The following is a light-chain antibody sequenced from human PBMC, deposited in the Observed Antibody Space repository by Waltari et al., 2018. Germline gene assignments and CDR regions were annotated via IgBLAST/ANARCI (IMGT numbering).Light chain of an antibody. J-gene: IGLJ3*02. CDR1: SSHVGGYNY. CDR3: CSYVGSNNDV. V-gene: IGLV2-8*01. CDR2: EVT. Sequence: QSTLTQPPSASGSPGQSVTISCTGTSSHVGGYNYVSWYQQHPGKVPKLMIYEVTKRPSGVPDRFSGSKSGNTASLTVSGLQAEDEADYYCCSYVGSNNDVFGGGTKLTVL.